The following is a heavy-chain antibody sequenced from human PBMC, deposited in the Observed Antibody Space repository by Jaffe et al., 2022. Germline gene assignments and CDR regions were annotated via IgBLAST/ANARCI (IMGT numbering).Heavy chain of an antibody. Sequence: EVQLVESGGGLVQPGGSLRLSCAASGFTFSSYEMNWVRQAPGKGLEWVSYISSSGSTIYYADSVKGRFTISRDNAKNSLYLQMNSLRAEDTAVYYCARVVVVPAARDNYYYYYMDVWGKGTTVTVSS. V-gene: IGHV3-48*03. CDR3: ARVVVVPAARDNYYYYYMDV. D-gene: IGHD2-2*01. J-gene: IGHJ6*03. CDR1: GFTFSSYE. CDR2: ISSSGSTI.